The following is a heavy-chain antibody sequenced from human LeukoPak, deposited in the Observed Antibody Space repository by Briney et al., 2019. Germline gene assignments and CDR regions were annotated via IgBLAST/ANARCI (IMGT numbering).Heavy chain of an antibody. D-gene: IGHD6-6*01. Sequence: SETLSLTCTVSGGSISSNNFFWGWIRQPPGKGLEWIGTIFYSGSAYYNPSLKSRVTISVDTSKNQFSLKLSSVTAADTALYYCARRYSSSYDYWGQGTLVTVSS. J-gene: IGHJ4*02. CDR2: IFYSGSA. CDR1: GGSISSNNFF. V-gene: IGHV4-39*07. CDR3: ARRYSSSYDY.